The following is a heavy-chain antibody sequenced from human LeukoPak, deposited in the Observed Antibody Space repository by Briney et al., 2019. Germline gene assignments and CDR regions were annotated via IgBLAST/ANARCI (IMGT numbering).Heavy chain of an antibody. CDR2: IYYSGST. D-gene: IGHD3-16*01. V-gene: IGHV4-59*01. Sequence: TSETLSLTCTVSGGSISSYYWSWIRQPPGKGLEWIGYIYYSGSTNYNPSLKSRVTISVDTSKNQFSLKLSSVTAADTAVYYCARVFYDYVWGVMPRFDYWGQGTLVTVSS. J-gene: IGHJ4*02. CDR1: GGSISSYY. CDR3: ARVFYDYVWGVMPRFDY.